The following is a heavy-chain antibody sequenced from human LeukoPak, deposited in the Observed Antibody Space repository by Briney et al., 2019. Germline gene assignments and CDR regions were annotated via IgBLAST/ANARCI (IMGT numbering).Heavy chain of an antibody. CDR2: ISGSGGST. Sequence: GGSLRLSCAASGFTFSSYAMSWVRQAPGKGLEWVSAISGSGGSTYYADSVKGRFTISRDNSKNTLYLQMNSLRAEDTAVYYCAKSPKVVLLWFGEALDYWGQGTLVTVSS. J-gene: IGHJ4*02. V-gene: IGHV3-23*01. CDR3: AKSPKVVLLWFGEALDY. CDR1: GFTFSSYA. D-gene: IGHD3-10*01.